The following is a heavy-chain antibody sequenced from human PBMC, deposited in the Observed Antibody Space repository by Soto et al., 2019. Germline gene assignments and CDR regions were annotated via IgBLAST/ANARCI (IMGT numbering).Heavy chain of an antibody. V-gene: IGHV1-69*13. D-gene: IGHD2-15*01. Sequence: SVKVSCKASGVTFSSYAISWVRQAHGQGLEWMGGIIPIFGTANYAQKFQGRVTITADESTSTAYMELSSLRSEDTAVYYCSRCLILVVVAAPGGYYYYGMDVWRQGTTGT. CDR1: GVTFSSYA. CDR2: IIPIFGTA. J-gene: IGHJ6*01. CDR3: SRCLILVVVAAPGGYYYYGMDV.